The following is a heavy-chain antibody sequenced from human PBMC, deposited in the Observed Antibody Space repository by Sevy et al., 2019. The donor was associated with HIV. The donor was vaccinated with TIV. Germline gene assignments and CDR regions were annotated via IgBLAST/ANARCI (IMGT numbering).Heavy chain of an antibody. V-gene: IGHV3-48*01. J-gene: IGHJ4*02. CDR3: ASDPGGPLYYDFWSGTPFFDY. D-gene: IGHD3-3*01. Sequence: GGSLRLSCAASGFTFSSYSMNWVRQAPGKGLEWVSYISSSSSTIYYADSVKGRFTISRDNAKNSLYLQMNSLRAEDTAVYYCASDPGGPLYYDFWSGTPFFDYWGQGTLVTVSS. CDR2: ISSSSSTI. CDR1: GFTFSSYS.